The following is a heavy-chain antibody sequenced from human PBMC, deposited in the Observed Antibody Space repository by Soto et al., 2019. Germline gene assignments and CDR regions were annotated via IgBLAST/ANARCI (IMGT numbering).Heavy chain of an antibody. CDR1: GFTFSSYA. CDR2: ISCDGSNK. CDR3: ARETYYDFWSGPYYGMDV. J-gene: IGHJ6*02. V-gene: IGHV3-30-3*01. Sequence: GGSLRLSCAASGFTFSSYAMHWVRQAPGKGLEWVAVISCDGSNKYYADSVKGRFTISRDNSKNTLYLQMNSLRAEDTAVYYCARETYYDFWSGPYYGMDVWGQGTTVTVSS. D-gene: IGHD3-3*01.